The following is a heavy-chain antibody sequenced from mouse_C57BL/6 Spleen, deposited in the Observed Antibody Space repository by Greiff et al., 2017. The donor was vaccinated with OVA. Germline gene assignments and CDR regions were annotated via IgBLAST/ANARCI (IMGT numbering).Heavy chain of an antibody. J-gene: IGHJ4*01. CDR2: ISSGSSTI. V-gene: IGHV5-17*01. CDR3: AKIYDGCLYAMDY. CDR1: GFTFSDYG. D-gene: IGHD2-3*01. Sequence: VQLKESGGGLVKPGGSLKLSCAASGFTFSDYGMHWVRQAPEKGLEWVAYISSGSSTIYYADTVKGRFTISRDNAKNTLFLQMTNLRSEDTAMDYCAKIYDGCLYAMDYWGQGTSVTVSS.